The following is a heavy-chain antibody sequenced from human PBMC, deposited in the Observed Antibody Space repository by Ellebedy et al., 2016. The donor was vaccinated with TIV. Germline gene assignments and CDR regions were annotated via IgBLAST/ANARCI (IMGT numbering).Heavy chain of an antibody. CDR3: AKGRRITILYDAFDI. J-gene: IGHJ3*02. Sequence: GGSLRLSCAASGFTFSSYGMHWVRQAPGKGLEWVAVISYDGSNKYYADSAKGRFTISRDNSKNTLYLQMNSLRAEDTAMYYCAKGRRITILYDAFDIWGQGTMVTVSS. CDR1: GFTFSSYG. V-gene: IGHV3-30*18. D-gene: IGHD3-3*01. CDR2: ISYDGSNK.